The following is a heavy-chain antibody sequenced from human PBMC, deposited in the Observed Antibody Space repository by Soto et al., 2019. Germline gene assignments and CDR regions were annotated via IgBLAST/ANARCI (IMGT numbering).Heavy chain of an antibody. Sequence: GGSLRLSCAASGFTFSSYGMHWVRQAPGKGLEWVAVISYDGSNKYYSDSVKGQFTISRDNSKNTLYLQMNSLRAGDTAVYYCATQTLEYQLPFDYWGQGTLVTVSS. V-gene: IGHV3-30*03. J-gene: IGHJ4*02. D-gene: IGHD2-2*01. CDR3: ATQTLEYQLPFDY. CDR2: ISYDGSNK. CDR1: GFTFSSYG.